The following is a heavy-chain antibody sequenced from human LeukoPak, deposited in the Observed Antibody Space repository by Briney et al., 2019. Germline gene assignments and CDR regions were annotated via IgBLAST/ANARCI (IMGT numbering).Heavy chain of an antibody. CDR1: GYSFSSYW. CDR2: IDPSDSYT. D-gene: IGHD2-2*01. V-gene: IGHV5-10-1*01. J-gene: IGHJ5*02. Sequence: PGESLRISCKGAGYSFSSYWISWVRQMPEKGLEWMGRIDPSDSYTNYSPSFQGHVTISADKSISTAYLQWSSLKASDTAMYYCARHPLYCSSTSCLDPWGQGTLVTVSS. CDR3: ARHPLYCSSTSCLDP.